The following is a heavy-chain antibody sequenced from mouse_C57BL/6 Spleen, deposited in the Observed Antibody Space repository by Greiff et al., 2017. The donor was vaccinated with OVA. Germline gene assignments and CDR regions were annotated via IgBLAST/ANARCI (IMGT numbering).Heavy chain of an antibody. J-gene: IGHJ4*01. D-gene: IGHD1-1*01. CDR1: GYAFSSSW. V-gene: IGHV1-82*01. CDR2: IYPGDGDT. Sequence: QVQLQQSGPELVKPGASVKISCKASGYAFSSSWMNWVKQRPGKGLEWIGRIYPGDGDTNYNGKFKGKATLTADKSSSTAYMQLSSLTSEDSAVYFCASKDKLRGYAMDDWGQGTSVTVSS. CDR3: ASKDKLRGYAMDD.